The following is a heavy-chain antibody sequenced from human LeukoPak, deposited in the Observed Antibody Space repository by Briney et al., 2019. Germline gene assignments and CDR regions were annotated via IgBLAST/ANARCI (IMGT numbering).Heavy chain of an antibody. V-gene: IGHV3-33*01. J-gene: IGHJ4*02. D-gene: IGHD6-6*01. CDR3: ARDLYSSSSGYFDY. Sequence: GGSLRLSCAASGFTFSSYGMHWVRQAPGKGLEWVAVIWYDGSNKYYADSVKGRFTISRDNSKNTLYLQMNSLRAEDTAVYYCARDLYSSSSGYFDYWGQETLVTVSS. CDR1: GFTFSSYG. CDR2: IWYDGSNK.